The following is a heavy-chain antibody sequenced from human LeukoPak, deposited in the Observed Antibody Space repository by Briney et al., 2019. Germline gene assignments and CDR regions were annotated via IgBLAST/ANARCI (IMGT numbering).Heavy chain of an antibody. D-gene: IGHD6-19*01. J-gene: IGHJ5*02. V-gene: IGHV3-30-3*01. CDR2: ISYDGSNK. Sequence: GGSLRLSCAASGFTFSSYAMPWVRQAPGKGLEWVAVISYDGSNKYYADSVKGRFTISRDNSKNTLYLQMNSLRAEDTAVYYCARDGAVAGSYNWFDPWGQGTLVTVSS. CDR3: ARDGAVAGSYNWFDP. CDR1: GFTFSSYA.